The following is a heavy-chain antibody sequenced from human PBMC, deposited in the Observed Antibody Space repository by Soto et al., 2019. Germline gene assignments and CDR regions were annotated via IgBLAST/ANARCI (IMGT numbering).Heavy chain of an antibody. CDR1: GFTFSSCT. CDR2: ISPSTSNI. J-gene: IGHJ6*02. V-gene: IGHV3-21*01. Sequence: EVHLVESGGGLVKPGGSLRLSCAVSGFTFSSCTMNWVRQAPGKGLEWVSAISPSTSNIYYADSVKGRFTISRDNDKNSLFLKMNSMRAEDTVVYYCSGCSGGGCRQNYGMDVWGQGTTVTVSS. CDR3: SGCSGGGCRQNYGMDV. D-gene: IGHD2-15*01.